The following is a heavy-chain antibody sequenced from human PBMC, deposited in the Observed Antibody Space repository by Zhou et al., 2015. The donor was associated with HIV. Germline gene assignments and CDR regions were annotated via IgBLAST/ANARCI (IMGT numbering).Heavy chain of an antibody. CDR1: GYTFTDFA. CDR3: ARGGRSGWWVS. CDR2: IDTKTGSP. Sequence: QVQLVQSGSELKPPGASVKVSCKASGYTFTDFALNWVRQAPGQGLEWMGWIDTKTGSPTYAQGFTGRFVFSLDSPVSTTHLQISSLKPEDTAVYYCARGGRSGWWVSWGQGTLVTVSS. D-gene: IGHD6-19*01. J-gene: IGHJ5*02. V-gene: IGHV7-4-1*02.